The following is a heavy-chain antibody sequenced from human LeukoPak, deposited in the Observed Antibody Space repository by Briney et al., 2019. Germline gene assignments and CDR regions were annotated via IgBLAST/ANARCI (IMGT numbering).Heavy chain of an antibody. CDR3: AKDNGGSGWSDFDY. Sequence: PGRSLRLSCAASGFTFDDYAMHWVRQAPGKGLEWVSGISWNSGSIGYADSVKGRFTISRDNAKNSLYLQMNSLRAEDTALYYCAKDNGGSGWSDFDYWGQGTLVTVSS. CDR1: GFTFDDYA. D-gene: IGHD6-19*01. CDR2: ISWNSGSI. V-gene: IGHV3-9*01. J-gene: IGHJ4*02.